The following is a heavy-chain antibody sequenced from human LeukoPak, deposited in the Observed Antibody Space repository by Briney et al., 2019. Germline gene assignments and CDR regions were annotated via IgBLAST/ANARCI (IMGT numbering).Heavy chain of an antibody. Sequence: SETLSLTCTVSGGSISSYYWSWIRQPPGKGLEWIGYIYYSGSTNYNPSLKSRVTISVDTSKNQFSLKLSSVTAADTAVYYCARSAGITPDYWGQGTLVTVSS. V-gene: IGHV4-59*01. D-gene: IGHD2-15*01. CDR3: ARSAGITPDY. J-gene: IGHJ4*02. CDR1: GGSISSYY. CDR2: IYYSGST.